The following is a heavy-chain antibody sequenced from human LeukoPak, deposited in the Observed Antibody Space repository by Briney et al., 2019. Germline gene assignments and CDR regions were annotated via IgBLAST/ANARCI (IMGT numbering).Heavy chain of an antibody. J-gene: IGHJ1*01. D-gene: IGHD2-2*01. CDR3: TARYCRSNSCYGEYFQR. CDR2: IKSKTDGGTT. Sequence: MPGGSLRLSCAASGFTFSNAWMSWVRQAPGKGLEWVGRIKSKTDGGTTDYAAPVKGRFTISRDDSKNTLYLQMNSLKTEDTAVYYCTARYCRSNSCYGEYFQRWGQGTLVTVSS. CDR1: GFTFSNAW. V-gene: IGHV3-15*01.